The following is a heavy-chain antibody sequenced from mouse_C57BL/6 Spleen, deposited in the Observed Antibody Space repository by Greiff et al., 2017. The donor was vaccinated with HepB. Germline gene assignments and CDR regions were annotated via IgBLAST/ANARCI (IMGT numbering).Heavy chain of an antibody. J-gene: IGHJ2*01. CDR2: IYPGNSDT. CDR3: TRGDWDAFDY. D-gene: IGHD4-1*01. Sequence: EVQLQQSGTVLSRPGASVKMSCKTSGYTFTSSWMHWVKQRPGQGLEWLGAIYPGNSDTSYNQKFKGKAKLTAVTSASTAYMALSSLTNEDSAVYYCTRGDWDAFDYWGQGTTLTVSS. V-gene: IGHV1-5*01. CDR1: GYTFTSSW.